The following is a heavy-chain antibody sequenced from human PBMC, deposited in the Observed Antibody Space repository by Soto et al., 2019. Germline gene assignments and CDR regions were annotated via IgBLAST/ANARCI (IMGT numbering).Heavy chain of an antibody. D-gene: IGHD2-8*01. Sequence: LRLSCAASGFTFSSYGMHWVRQAPGKGLEWVAVISYDGSNKYYADSVKGRFTISRDNSKNTLYLQMNSLRAEDTAVYYCAKDLYRGTFYHYYGMDVWGQGTTVTVSS. J-gene: IGHJ6*02. CDR1: GFTFSSYG. CDR2: ISYDGSNK. V-gene: IGHV3-30*18. CDR3: AKDLYRGTFYHYYGMDV.